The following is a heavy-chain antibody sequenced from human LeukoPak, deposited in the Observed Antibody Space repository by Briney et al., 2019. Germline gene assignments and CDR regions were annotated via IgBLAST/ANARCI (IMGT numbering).Heavy chain of an antibody. CDR2: INHSGST. CDR3: ASWKRYGSGSYHPTYYFDY. Sequence: PSETLSLTCAVYGGSFSGYYWSWIRQPPGKGLEWIGEINHSGSTNYNPSLKSRVTISVDTSKNQFSLKLSSVTAADTAVYYCASWKRYGSGSYHPTYYFDYWGQGTLVTVSS. J-gene: IGHJ4*02. CDR1: GGSFSGYY. V-gene: IGHV4-34*01. D-gene: IGHD3-10*01.